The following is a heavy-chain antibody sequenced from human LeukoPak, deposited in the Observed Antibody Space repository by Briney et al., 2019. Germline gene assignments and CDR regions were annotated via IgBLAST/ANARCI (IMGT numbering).Heavy chain of an antibody. CDR3: AREGCSSTSCVLDY. Sequence: PSETLSLTCTVSGGSISSGGYYWSWIRQHPGKGLEWIGYIYYSGSTYYNPSLKSRVTISVDTSKNQFSLKLSSVTAADTAVYYCAREGCSSTSCVLDYWGQGTLVTVSS. CDR1: GGSISSGGYY. CDR2: IYYSGST. V-gene: IGHV4-31*03. D-gene: IGHD2-2*01. J-gene: IGHJ4*02.